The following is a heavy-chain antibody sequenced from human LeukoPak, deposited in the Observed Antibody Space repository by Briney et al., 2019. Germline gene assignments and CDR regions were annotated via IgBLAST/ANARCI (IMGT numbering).Heavy chain of an antibody. CDR1: GGSISSSSYY. CDR3: ARLRSDSSSWYLAY. J-gene: IGHJ4*02. V-gene: IGHV4-39*01. D-gene: IGHD6-13*01. Sequence: KPSETLSLTCTVSGGSISSSSYYWGWIRQPPGKGLEWIGSIYYSGNTYYNPSLKSRVTISVDTSKNQFSLKLSSVTAADTAVYYCARLRSDSSSWYLAYWGQGTLVTVSS. CDR2: IYYSGNT.